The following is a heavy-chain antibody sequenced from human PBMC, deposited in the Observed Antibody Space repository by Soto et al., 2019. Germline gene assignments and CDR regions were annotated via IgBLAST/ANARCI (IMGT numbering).Heavy chain of an antibody. J-gene: IGHJ4*02. CDR2: ISGSGGST. CDR3: AKGSLLVVTATFDY. D-gene: IGHD2-21*02. Sequence: EVQLLESGGGLVQPGGSLRLYCAASGFTFSSYAMSWVRQAPGKGLEWVSAISGSGGSTYYADSVKGRFTISRDNCKNTLYLQMNSLRAEDTAVYYCAKGSLLVVTATFDYWGQGTLVTVSS. V-gene: IGHV3-23*01. CDR1: GFTFSSYA.